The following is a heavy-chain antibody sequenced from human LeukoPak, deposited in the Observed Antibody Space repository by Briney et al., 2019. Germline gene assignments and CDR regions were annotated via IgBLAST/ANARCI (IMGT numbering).Heavy chain of an antibody. Sequence: GGSLRLSCAASGFTFSSYEMNWVRQAPGKGLEWVSYISSSGSTIYYADSVKGRFTISRDNAKKSLYLQMNSLRAEDTAVYYCAELGITMIGGVWGRGTTVTISS. D-gene: IGHD3-10*02. J-gene: IGHJ6*04. CDR2: ISSSGSTI. CDR3: AELGITMIGGV. CDR1: GFTFSSYE. V-gene: IGHV3-48*03.